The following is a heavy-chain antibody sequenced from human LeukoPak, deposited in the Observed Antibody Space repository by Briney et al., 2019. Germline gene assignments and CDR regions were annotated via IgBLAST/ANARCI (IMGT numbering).Heavy chain of an antibody. CDR3: AKTPHYGDYEYAFDI. V-gene: IGHV3-30*18. J-gene: IGHJ3*02. D-gene: IGHD4-17*01. Sequence: GRSLRLSCAASGFTFSSYGMHWVRQAPGKGLEWVAVISYDGSNKYYADSVKGRFTIPRDNSKNTLYLQMNSLRAEDTAVYYCAKTPHYGDYEYAFDIWGQGTMVTVSS. CDR2: ISYDGSNK. CDR1: GFTFSSYG.